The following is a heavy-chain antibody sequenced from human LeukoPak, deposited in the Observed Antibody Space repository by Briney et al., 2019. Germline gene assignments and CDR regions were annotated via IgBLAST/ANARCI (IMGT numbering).Heavy chain of an antibody. CDR1: GFTFDDYA. CDR2: ISWNSGSI. CDR3: AKDRGAVAGLFDY. Sequence: GGSLRLSCAASGFTFDDYAMHWVRQAPGKGLEWVSGISWNSGSIGYADSVKGRFTISRDNAKNSLYLQMNSLRAEDTALDYCAKDRGAVAGLFDYWGQGTLVTVSS. J-gene: IGHJ4*02. D-gene: IGHD6-19*01. V-gene: IGHV3-9*01.